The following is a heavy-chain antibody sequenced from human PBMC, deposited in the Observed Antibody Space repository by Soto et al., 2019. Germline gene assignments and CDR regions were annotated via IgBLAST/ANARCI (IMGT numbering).Heavy chain of an antibody. CDR2: IYHDGNKK. CDR3: ARDGGDFYY. CDR1: GFIFSSYG. V-gene: IGHV3-33*01. D-gene: IGHD3-16*01. J-gene: IGHJ4*02. Sequence: QVHLVESGGGGAQPGRSLRLSCATSGFIFSSYGIHWLLQAPGKGLEWLAIIYHDGNKKYYADSVTGRFTISRDNSKNTEYLQMARLRVDDTAVHYCARDGGDFYYWGQGNLGTVSS.